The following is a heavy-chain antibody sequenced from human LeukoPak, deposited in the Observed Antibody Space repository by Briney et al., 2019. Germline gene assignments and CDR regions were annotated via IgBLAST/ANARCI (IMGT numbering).Heavy chain of an antibody. CDR2: IYTSGST. J-gene: IGHJ4*02. V-gene: IGHV4-4*07. Sequence: SETPSLTCTVSGGSISSYYWSWIRQPAGKGLEWIGRIYTSGSTNYNPSLKSRVTMSVDTSKNQFSLKLSSVTAADTAVYYCARDRYYYDSSGYYYVDDYFDYWGQGTLVTVSS. D-gene: IGHD3-22*01. CDR3: ARDRYYYDSSGYYYVDDYFDY. CDR1: GGSISSYY.